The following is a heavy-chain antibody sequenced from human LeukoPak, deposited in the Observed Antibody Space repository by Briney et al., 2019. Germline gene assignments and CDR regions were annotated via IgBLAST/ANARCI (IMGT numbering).Heavy chain of an antibody. CDR3: ARVKTYGSGSDFDY. Sequence: SETLSLTCAVYGGSFSGYYWSWIRQPPGKGLEWIGEINHSGSTNYNPSLKSRVTILVDTSKNQFSPKLSSVTAADTAVYYCARVKTYGSGSDFDYWGQGTLVTVSS. CDR2: INHSGST. CDR1: GGSFSGYY. D-gene: IGHD3-10*01. J-gene: IGHJ4*02. V-gene: IGHV4-34*01.